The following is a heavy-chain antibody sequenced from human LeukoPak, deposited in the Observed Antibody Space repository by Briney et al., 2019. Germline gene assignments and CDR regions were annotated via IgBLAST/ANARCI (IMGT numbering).Heavy chain of an antibody. CDR2: IIPIFGTA. CDR1: GGTFSSYA. J-gene: IGHJ6*04. Sequence: GASVKVSCKASGGTFSSYAISWVRQAPGQGLEWMGGIIPIFGTANYAQKFQGRVTITTDESTSTAYMELSSLRSEDTAVYYCAXXXXXXXXXXVWGKGTTVTVSS. CDR3: AXXXXXXXXXXV. V-gene: IGHV1-69*05.